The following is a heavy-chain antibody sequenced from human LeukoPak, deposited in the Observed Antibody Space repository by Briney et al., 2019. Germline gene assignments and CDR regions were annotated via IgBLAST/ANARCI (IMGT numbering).Heavy chain of an antibody. V-gene: IGHV4-4*07. Sequence: SETLSLTCTVSGGSISSYYWSWIRQPAGKGLEWIGRIYTSGSTNYHPSLKSRVTMSVDTSKNQISLKLSSVTAADTAVYYCARDSNGANSGRAFDIWGQGTMVTVSS. CDR1: GGSISSYY. CDR2: IYTSGST. CDR3: ARDSNGANSGRAFDI. J-gene: IGHJ3*02. D-gene: IGHD4-23*01.